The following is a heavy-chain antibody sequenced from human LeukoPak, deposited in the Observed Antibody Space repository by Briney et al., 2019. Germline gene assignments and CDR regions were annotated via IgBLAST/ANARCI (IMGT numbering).Heavy chain of an antibody. Sequence: PGGSLRLSCAASGFTLSNAWMSWVRQAPGKGLEWVGRIKSKTDGGTIDYAAPVKGRFTISRDESKNTLSLQMNSLKTEDTAVYYCIRFGSSYCWGQGTLVTVSS. CDR1: GFTLSNAW. CDR3: IRFGSSYC. D-gene: IGHD3-10*01. CDR2: IKSKTDGGTI. J-gene: IGHJ4*02. V-gene: IGHV3-15*01.